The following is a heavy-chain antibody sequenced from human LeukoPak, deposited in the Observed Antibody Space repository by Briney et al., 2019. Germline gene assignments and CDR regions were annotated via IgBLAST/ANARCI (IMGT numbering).Heavy chain of an antibody. V-gene: IGHV1-18*01. CDR2: ISAYNRST. D-gene: IGHD3-22*01. Sequence: ASVKVSCKASGYSFITYGISWVRQAPGQGLEWMGWISAYNRSTDYAQNLQGGVTMTTDTSTSTAYMEMRSLRSDDTAVYYCARPYDSSGYYNYYFDNWGQGTLVTVSS. CDR1: GYSFITYG. CDR3: ARPYDSSGYYNYYFDN. J-gene: IGHJ4*02.